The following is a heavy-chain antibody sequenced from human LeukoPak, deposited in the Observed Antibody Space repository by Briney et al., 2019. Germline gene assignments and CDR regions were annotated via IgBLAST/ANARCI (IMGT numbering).Heavy chain of an antibody. Sequence: NASETLSLTCTVSGGSISGYYWSWIRQPPGKGLEWIGYIYYSGSTNYNPSLKSRVTISVDTSKNQFSLKLSSVTAADTAVYYCARVPGTGTFLYYGMDVWGQGTTVTVSS. V-gene: IGHV4-59*01. J-gene: IGHJ6*02. D-gene: IGHD1-7*01. CDR2: IYYSGST. CDR1: GGSISGYY. CDR3: ARVPGTGTFLYYGMDV.